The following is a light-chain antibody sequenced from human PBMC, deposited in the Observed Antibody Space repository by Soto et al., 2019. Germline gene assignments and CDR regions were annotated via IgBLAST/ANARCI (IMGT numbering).Light chain of an antibody. Sequence: QSALTQPASVSGSPGQSITISCTGASSDVGGYNYVSWYQQHPGKAPKLMIYEVSNRPSGVSNRFSGSTSGNTASLTISGLQAEDEADYYCSSYTTSSRYVFGTGTKVTVL. CDR1: SSDVGGYNY. V-gene: IGLV2-14*01. CDR3: SSYTTSSRYV. CDR2: EVS. J-gene: IGLJ1*01.